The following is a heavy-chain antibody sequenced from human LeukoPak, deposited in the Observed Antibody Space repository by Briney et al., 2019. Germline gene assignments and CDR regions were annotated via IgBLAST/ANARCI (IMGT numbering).Heavy chain of an antibody. CDR1: GFTFSSYA. CDR2: ISYDGSNK. V-gene: IGHV3-30*04. Sequence: GGSLRLSCAAAGFTFSSYAMHWVRQAPGKGLGWVASISYDGSNKYYADSVKGGFTISRENSKNTMYLQMNSLRAEDTAVYYCARDGGSGSYWTRVPYDYYYGMDVWSQGSTVTVSS. J-gene: IGHJ6*02. D-gene: IGHD1-26*01. CDR3: ARDGGSGSYWTRVPYDYYYGMDV.